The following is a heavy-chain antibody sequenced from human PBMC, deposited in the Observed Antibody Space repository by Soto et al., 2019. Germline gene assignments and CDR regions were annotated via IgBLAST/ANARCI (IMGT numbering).Heavy chain of an antibody. D-gene: IGHD1-26*01. CDR2: ISGSGGST. Sequence: GGSLRLSCAASGFTFSSYAMSWVRQAPGKGLEWVSAISGSGGSTYYADSVKGRFTISRDNSKNTLYLQMNSLRAEDTAVYYCAIIGGAQPYYYYYGRDVWGQGTTVTVSS. CDR3: AIIGGAQPYYYYYGRDV. CDR1: GFTFSSYA. V-gene: IGHV3-23*01. J-gene: IGHJ6*02.